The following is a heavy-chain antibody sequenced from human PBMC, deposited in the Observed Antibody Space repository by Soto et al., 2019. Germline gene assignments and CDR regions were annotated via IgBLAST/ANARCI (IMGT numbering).Heavy chain of an antibody. CDR1: GGSVSSGNYY. J-gene: IGHJ4*02. D-gene: IGHD1-26*01. CDR2: IYYNGDT. Sequence: QVQLQESGPGLVKPSETLSLTCTVSGGSVSSGNYYWSWIRQPPGKGLEWIGFIYYNGDTKNNPSLKSRFTLSADTSKSQFSLKLRSVTAEDSAVYYCARGSVGATLYDYWGQDTLVTVSS. V-gene: IGHV4-61*01. CDR3: ARGSVGATLYDY.